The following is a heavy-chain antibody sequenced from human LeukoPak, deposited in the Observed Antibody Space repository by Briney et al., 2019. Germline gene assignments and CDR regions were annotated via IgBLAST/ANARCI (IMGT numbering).Heavy chain of an antibody. D-gene: IGHD5-12*01. J-gene: IGHJ6*03. V-gene: IGHV1-8*03. CDR3: ARARWLRGGAYYYYMDV. CDR1: GYTFTSYD. Sequence: ASVKVSCKASGYTFTSYDINWVRQATGQGLEWMGWMNPNSGNTGYAQKFQGRVTITRNTSISTAYMELSSLRSEDTAVYYCARARWLRGGAYYYYMDVWGKGTTVTVSS. CDR2: MNPNSGNT.